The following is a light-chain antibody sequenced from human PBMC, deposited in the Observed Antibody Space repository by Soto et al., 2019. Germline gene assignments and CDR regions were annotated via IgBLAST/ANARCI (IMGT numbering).Light chain of an antibody. CDR1: QGISSW. J-gene: IGKJ1*01. Sequence: IRKNQPPSSLSASVGYVVTIACRARQGISSWLAWYQQKPEEAPKSLIYPASRLQSVVAWRFSGSGSRTDFTLTISGLQPEDFATYYCQQSYRTLWTFGQGTKVDIK. V-gene: IGKV1D-16*02. CDR3: QQSYRTLWT. CDR2: PAS.